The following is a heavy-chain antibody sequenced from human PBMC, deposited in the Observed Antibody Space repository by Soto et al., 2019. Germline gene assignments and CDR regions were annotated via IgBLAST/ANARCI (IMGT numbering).Heavy chain of an antibody. V-gene: IGHV3-30*18. CDR2: ISYDGSNK. CDR3: AKGTLRFLEWFPDFDY. Sequence: PGGSLRLSCAASGFTFSSYGMHWVRQAPGKGLEWVAVISYDGSNKYYADSVKGRFTISRDNSKNTLYLQMNSLRAEDTAVYYCAKGTLRFLEWFPDFDYWGQGTLVTVSS. D-gene: IGHD3-3*01. CDR1: GFTFSSYG. J-gene: IGHJ4*02.